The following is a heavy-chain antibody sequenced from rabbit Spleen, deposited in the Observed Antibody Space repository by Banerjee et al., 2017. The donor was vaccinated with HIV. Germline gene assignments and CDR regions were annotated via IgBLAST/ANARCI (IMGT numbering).Heavy chain of an antibody. D-gene: IGHD1-1*01. V-gene: IGHV1S40*01. J-gene: IGHJ4*01. CDR2: IYTSIGST. CDR1: GFSFSSGFY. CDR3: ARRAGVSNSDYYFNL. Sequence: QSLEESGGDLVKPGASLTLTCTASGFSFSSGFYMCWVRQAPGKGLEWIACIYTSIGSTIHASWAKGRFTITRSTSLNTVTLQLASLTAADTATYFCARRAGVSNSDYYFNLWGPGTLVTVS.